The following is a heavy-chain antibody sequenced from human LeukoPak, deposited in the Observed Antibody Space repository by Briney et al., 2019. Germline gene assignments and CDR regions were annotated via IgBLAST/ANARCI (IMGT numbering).Heavy chain of an antibody. J-gene: IGHJ3*02. D-gene: IGHD3-3*01. CDR1: GFTFSSYW. CDR3: AKWHYDFWSGYPDDAFDI. CDR2: IKQDGSEK. V-gene: IGHV3-7*01. Sequence: GGSLRLSCAASGFTFSSYWMSWVRQAPGKGLEWVANIKQDGSEKYYVDSVKGRFTISRDNSKNTLYLQMNSLRAEDTAVYYCAKWHYDFWSGYPDDAFDIWGQGTMVTVSS.